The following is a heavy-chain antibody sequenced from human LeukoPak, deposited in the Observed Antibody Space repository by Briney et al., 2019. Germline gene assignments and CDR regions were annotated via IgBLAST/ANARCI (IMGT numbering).Heavy chain of an antibody. V-gene: IGHV3-30*03. D-gene: IGHD6-19*01. CDR2: ISYDGSNK. J-gene: IGHJ6*03. Sequence: GGSLRLSCAASGFTFDDYGMIWVRQAPGKGLEWVAVISYDGSNKYYADSVKGRFTISRDNANNSLYLQMNSLRAEDTAVYYCARAGNGWYHYYYYMDVWGKGTTVTISS. CDR1: GFTFDDYG. CDR3: ARAGNGWYHYYYYMDV.